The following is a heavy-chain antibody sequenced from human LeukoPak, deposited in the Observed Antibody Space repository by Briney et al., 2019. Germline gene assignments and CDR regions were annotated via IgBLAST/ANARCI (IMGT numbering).Heavy chain of an antibody. CDR3: ARVIMGQGYYYGMDV. CDR1: GGSISSGGYS. J-gene: IGHJ6*02. Sequence: NPSETLSLTCAVSGGSISSGGYSWSWIRQPPGKGLEWIGYFYHSGSTYYNPSLKSRVTISVDRSKNQFSLKLSSVTAADTAVYYCARVIMGQGYYYGMDVWGQGTTVTVSS. D-gene: IGHD2/OR15-2a*01. V-gene: IGHV4-30-2*01. CDR2: FYHSGST.